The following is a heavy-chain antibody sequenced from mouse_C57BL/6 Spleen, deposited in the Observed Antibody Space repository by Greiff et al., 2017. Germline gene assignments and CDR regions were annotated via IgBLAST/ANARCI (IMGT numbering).Heavy chain of an antibody. J-gene: IGHJ1*03. CDR2: IYPGDGDT. CDR3: ARWLYDYDWYFDV. Sequence: QVQLQQSGPELVKPGASVKISCKASGYAFSSSWMNWVKQRPGKGLEWIGRIYPGDGDTNYNGKFKGKATLTADKSSSPAYMQLSSLTSEDSAVYFCARWLYDYDWYFDVWGTGTTVTVSS. V-gene: IGHV1-82*01. D-gene: IGHD2-4*01. CDR1: GYAFSSSW.